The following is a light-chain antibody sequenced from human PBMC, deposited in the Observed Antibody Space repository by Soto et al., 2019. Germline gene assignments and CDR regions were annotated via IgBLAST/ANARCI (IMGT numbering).Light chain of an antibody. J-gene: IGLJ1*01. CDR1: SSDVGGYNY. CDR2: DVS. V-gene: IGLV2-14*03. CDR3: CSYTTSNTRQIV. Sequence: QSVLNQPASVSGSPGQSITISCTGTSSDVGGYNYVSWYQQHPGKAPKFMIYDVSSRPSGVSNRFSGSKSGNTASLTISGLQAEDEADYYCCSYTTSNTRQIVFGTGTKVTVL.